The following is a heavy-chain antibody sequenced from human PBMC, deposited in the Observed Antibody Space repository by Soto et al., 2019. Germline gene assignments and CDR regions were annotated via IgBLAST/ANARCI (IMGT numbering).Heavy chain of an antibody. CDR3: AGGGRDGFDI. J-gene: IGHJ3*02. CDR2: VYISGST. V-gene: IGHV4-4*07. Sequence: QVQLQESGPGLVKPSETLSLTCTVSGGSISTYYWNWIRQSAGKGLEWIGRVYISGSTNYHPSLKSRVAMSVDTFNNQFSLKVTSVTAADTAVYYCAGGGRDGFDIWGQGTMVTVSS. CDR1: GGSISTYY.